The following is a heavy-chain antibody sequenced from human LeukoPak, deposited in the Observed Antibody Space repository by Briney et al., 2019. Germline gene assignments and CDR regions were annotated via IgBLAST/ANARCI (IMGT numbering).Heavy chain of an antibody. Sequence: PGGSLRLSCAASGFTFSSYAMSWVRQAPGKGLEWVSAISNSGGSTYYADSVKGRFTISRDNSKNTLYLQMNSLRAEDTAVYYCASPARPGITIFGVVIDAFDIWGQGTMVTVSS. V-gene: IGHV3-23*01. CDR2: ISNSGGST. J-gene: IGHJ3*02. CDR3: ASPARPGITIFGVVIDAFDI. D-gene: IGHD3-3*01. CDR1: GFTFSSYA.